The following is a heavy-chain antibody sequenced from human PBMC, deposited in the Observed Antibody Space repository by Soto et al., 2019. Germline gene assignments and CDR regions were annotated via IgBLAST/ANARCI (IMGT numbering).Heavy chain of an antibody. CDR3: AGYFYYNMDV. J-gene: IGHJ6*02. CDR2: IRSKPNNYAT. Sequence: EVQLVESGGGLVHPGGSLKLSCAASGFPFNGSAMHWVRQASGKGLEWVGRIRSKPNNYATAYAASLKGRFTISRDDSKNTAYLQMNSLKTADTAVYYCAGYFYYNMDVWGQGTTVTVSS. CDR1: GFPFNGSA. V-gene: IGHV3-73*02.